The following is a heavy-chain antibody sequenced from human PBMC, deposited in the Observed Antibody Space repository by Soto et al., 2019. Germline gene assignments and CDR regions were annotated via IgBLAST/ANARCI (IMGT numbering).Heavy chain of an antibody. J-gene: IGHJ4*02. CDR1: GGSISTYY. Sequence: SETLSLTCTVSGGSISTYYWSWIRQPPGKGLEWIGYIYYSGSTNYNPSLKSRVTISVDTSKNQFSLKLSSVTAADTAVYYCAREADQQYSSGWYDYWGQGTLVTVSS. V-gene: IGHV4-59*12. D-gene: IGHD6-19*01. CDR3: AREADQQYSSGWYDY. CDR2: IYYSGST.